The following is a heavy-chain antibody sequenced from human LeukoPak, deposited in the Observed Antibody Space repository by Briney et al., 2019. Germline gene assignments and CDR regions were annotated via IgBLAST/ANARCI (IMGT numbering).Heavy chain of an antibody. Sequence: GGSLRLSCAASGFTFSTYGMHWVRQAPGKGLEWVAFIRYDGSNNYYADSLKGRFTISRDNSKNTLCLQMNSLRAEDTAVYYCAKDEGVYCSGGSCYSFDYWGQGTLVTVSS. CDR1: GFTFSTYG. CDR3: AKDEGVYCSGGSCYSFDY. D-gene: IGHD2-15*01. J-gene: IGHJ4*02. V-gene: IGHV3-30*02. CDR2: IRYDGSNN.